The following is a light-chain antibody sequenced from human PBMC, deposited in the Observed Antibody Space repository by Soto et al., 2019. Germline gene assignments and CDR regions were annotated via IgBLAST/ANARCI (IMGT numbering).Light chain of an antibody. V-gene: IGLV2-11*01. CDR2: DVT. Sequence: QSVLTQPRSVSGSPGQSVTISCTGTSSDVGAYNYVSWYQRHPGKAPKLIISDVTKRPSGVPDRFSGSKSGNTASLTISGLQAEDEADYDCCSYAGSNILIFGGGTKVTVL. CDR1: SSDVGAYNY. CDR3: CSYAGSNILI. J-gene: IGLJ2*01.